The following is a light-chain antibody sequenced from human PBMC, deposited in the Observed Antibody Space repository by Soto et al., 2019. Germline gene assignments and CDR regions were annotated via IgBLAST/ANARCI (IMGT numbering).Light chain of an antibody. J-gene: IGLJ1*01. V-gene: IGLV2-14*01. CDR1: SSDVGGYNY. CDR3: SSYTSSSTPYV. Sequence: QSALTQPASVSGSPGQSXTISCTGTSSDVGGYNYVSWYQQHPGKAPKLMIYEVSNRPSGVSNRFSGSKSGNTASLTISGLQAEDEADYYCSSYTSSSTPYVFGTGTKVTVL. CDR2: EVS.